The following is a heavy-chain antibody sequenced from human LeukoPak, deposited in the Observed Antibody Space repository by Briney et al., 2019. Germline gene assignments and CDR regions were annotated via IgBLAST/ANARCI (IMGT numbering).Heavy chain of an antibody. CDR2: ISGSGGST. Sequence: GGSLRLSCVVSGFTFSSYAMSWVRQAPGKGLEWVSGISGSGGSTYYADSVKGRFTISRDNTKNTLYLQMNSLRAEDTAVYYCARGSGSGSYYPAHFDYWGQGTLVTVSS. CDR3: ARGSGSGSYYPAHFDY. V-gene: IGHV3-23*01. J-gene: IGHJ4*02. D-gene: IGHD3-10*01. CDR1: GFTFSSYA.